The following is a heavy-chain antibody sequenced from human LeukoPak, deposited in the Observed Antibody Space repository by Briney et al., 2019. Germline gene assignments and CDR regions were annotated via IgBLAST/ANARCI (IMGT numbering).Heavy chain of an antibody. J-gene: IGHJ3*02. V-gene: IGHV3-23*01. CDR1: GFTFSSYA. Sequence: PGGSLRLSCAASGFTFSSYAMSWVRQAPGKGLEWVSAISGSGGSTYYADSVKGRFTISRDNSKNTLYLQMNSLRAEDTAVYYCARATERDGYSWGDAFDIWGQGTMVTVSS. CDR2: ISGSGGST. D-gene: IGHD5-24*01. CDR3: ARATERDGYSWGDAFDI.